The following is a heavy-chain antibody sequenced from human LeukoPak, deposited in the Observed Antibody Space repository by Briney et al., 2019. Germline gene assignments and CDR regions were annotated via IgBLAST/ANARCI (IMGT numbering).Heavy chain of an antibody. CDR1: GFTFSSYW. V-gene: IGHV3-74*01. Sequence: GGSLRLSCAAFGFTFSSYWMHWVRQAPGKGLEWVSRINSDGSSTSYADSVKGRFTISRDNAKNTLYLQMSSLRAEDTAVYYCARAYYDSSGHLDYWGQGTLVTVSS. J-gene: IGHJ4*02. CDR3: ARAYYDSSGHLDY. CDR2: INSDGSST. D-gene: IGHD3-22*01.